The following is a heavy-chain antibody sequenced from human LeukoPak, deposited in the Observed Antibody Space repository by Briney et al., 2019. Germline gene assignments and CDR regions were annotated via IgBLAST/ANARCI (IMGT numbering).Heavy chain of an antibody. CDR3: ARGREGIGYFDY. Sequence: GGSLRLSCAASGFTFSSYAMHWVRQAPGKGLEWVAVISYDGSNKYYADSVKGRFTISRDNSKNTLYLQMNSLRAEDTAVYYCARGREGIGYFDYWGQGTLVTVSS. CDR1: GFTFSSYA. D-gene: IGHD3-10*01. CDR2: ISYDGSNK. V-gene: IGHV3-30-3*01. J-gene: IGHJ4*02.